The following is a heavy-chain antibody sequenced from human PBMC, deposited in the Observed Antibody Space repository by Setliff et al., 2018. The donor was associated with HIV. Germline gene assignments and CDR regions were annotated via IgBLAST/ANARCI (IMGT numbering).Heavy chain of an antibody. CDR2: TIPMSDIP. Sequence: SVKVSCKASGFTFNHYALSWVRQAPGQRPEWMGGTIPMSDIPNYAQNFQGRVTITADHSMTTTYMELSSLSSEDTAVYYCVRVGPWYYGRSGYLASWDYWGQGTQVTVSS. D-gene: IGHD3-22*01. CDR1: GFTFNHYA. V-gene: IGHV1-69*10. J-gene: IGHJ4*02. CDR3: VRVGPWYYGRSGYLASWDY.